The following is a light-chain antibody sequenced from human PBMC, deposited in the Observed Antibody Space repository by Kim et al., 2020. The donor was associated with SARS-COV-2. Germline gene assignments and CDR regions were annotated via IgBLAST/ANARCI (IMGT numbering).Light chain of an antibody. Sequence: ATLSLSPGERATLSCRASQSFATYLAWYQQKPGQAPRLLIYDASKRATGIPARFRGSGSGTDFTLTIGTLEPEDSAVYYCQQRGNFGQGTRLEIK. V-gene: IGKV3-11*01. CDR1: QSFATY. CDR2: DAS. CDR3: QQRGN. J-gene: IGKJ5*01.